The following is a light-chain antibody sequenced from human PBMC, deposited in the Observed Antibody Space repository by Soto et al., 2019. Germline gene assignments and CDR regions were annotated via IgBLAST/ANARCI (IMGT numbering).Light chain of an antibody. Sequence: ETVFTQSPGTLSLSPGERATLSCRASPTIRSNYLAWYRQTPGQAPRLLIYGASNRATGIADRFSGSGSGTDFTLIISRLEPEDFELYDCQQYGSSPCTFGRGTKVEIK. CDR3: QQYGSSPCT. J-gene: IGKJ1*01. CDR1: PTIRSNY. V-gene: IGKV3-20*01. CDR2: GAS.